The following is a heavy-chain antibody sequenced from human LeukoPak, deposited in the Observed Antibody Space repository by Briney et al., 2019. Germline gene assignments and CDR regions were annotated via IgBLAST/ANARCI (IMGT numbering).Heavy chain of an antibody. V-gene: IGHV3-23*01. CDR3: AKEGYQLLYQTAGAFDI. CDR1: GFIFSSYS. J-gene: IGHJ3*02. D-gene: IGHD2-2*02. CDR2: ISGSGGST. Sequence: PGGSLRLSCAASGFIFSSYSMNWVRQAPGKGLEWVSAISGSGGSTYYADSVKGRFTISRDNSKNTLYLQMNSLRAEDTAVYYCAKEGYQLLYQTAGAFDIWGQGTMVTVSS.